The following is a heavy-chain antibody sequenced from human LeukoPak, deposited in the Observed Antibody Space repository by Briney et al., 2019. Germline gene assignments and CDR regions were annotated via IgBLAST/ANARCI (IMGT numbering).Heavy chain of an antibody. V-gene: IGHV3-72*01. CDR2: SRNKANGYKA. D-gene: IGHD1-14*01. CDR3: ARNRPLSPFDL. J-gene: IGHJ4*02. Sequence: GGSLRLSCAASGFTFSDYYMSWIRQAPGKGLEWVGRSRNKANGYKAEYAASVIGRFSVSRDDSDNSLFLQMNNLKSEDTAVYFCARNRPLSPFDLWGQGTLVTVSS. CDR1: GFTFSDYY.